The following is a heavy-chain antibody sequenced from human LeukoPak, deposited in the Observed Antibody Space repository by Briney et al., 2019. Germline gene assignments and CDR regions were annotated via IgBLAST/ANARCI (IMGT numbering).Heavy chain of an antibody. J-gene: IGHJ4*02. D-gene: IGHD1-14*01. CDR1: GFIFRHYA. V-gene: IGHV3-23*01. CDR3: TTELDVGPNHY. CDR2: ISGSGDST. Sequence: GGSLRLSCSASGFIFRHYAVNWVRQSPGKGLEWVSGISGSGDSTYYADSVKGRFTVSRDNSKNTLYLQMNGLKSEDTAVYYCTTELDVGPNHYWGQGTLVTVSS.